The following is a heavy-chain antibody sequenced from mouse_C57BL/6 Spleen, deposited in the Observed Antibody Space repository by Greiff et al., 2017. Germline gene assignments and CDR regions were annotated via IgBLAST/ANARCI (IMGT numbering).Heavy chain of an antibody. D-gene: IGHD2-1*01. CDR2: IHPSGGDT. Sequence: QVQLQQPGAELVKPGASVKVSCKASGYTFTSYWMHWVKQRPGQGLEWIGRIHPSGGDTTYNQKFKGKATLTVDKSSSTAYMQLSSLTSEDSAVXYCAIELPAYWGQGTLVTVSA. J-gene: IGHJ3*01. CDR3: AIELPAY. CDR1: GYTFTSYW. V-gene: IGHV1-74*01.